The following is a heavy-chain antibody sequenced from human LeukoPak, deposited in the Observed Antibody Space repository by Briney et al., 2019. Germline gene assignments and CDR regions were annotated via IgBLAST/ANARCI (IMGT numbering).Heavy chain of an antibody. V-gene: IGHV1-69*05. CDR1: GGTFSSYA. Sequence: SVKVSCKASGGTFSSYAISWVRQAPGQGLEWMGGIIPIFGTANYALKFQGRVTITTGESTSTAYMELSSLRSEDTAVYYCARVTGFYYYYYYMDVWGKGTTVTVSS. CDR2: IIPIFGTA. J-gene: IGHJ6*03. D-gene: IGHD3-16*02. CDR3: ARVTGFYYYYYYMDV.